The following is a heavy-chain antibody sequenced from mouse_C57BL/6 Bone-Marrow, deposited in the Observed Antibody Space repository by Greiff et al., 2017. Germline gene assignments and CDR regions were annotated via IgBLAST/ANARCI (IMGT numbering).Heavy chain of an antibody. CDR3: ARSGPLGRSLDY. J-gene: IGHJ2*01. V-gene: IGHV1-55*01. CDR1: GYTFTSYW. CDR2: IYPTSGGT. Sequence: QVQLQQSGAELVKPGASVKMSCKASGYTFTSYWITWVKQRPGQGLEWIGDIYPTSGGTNYNEKFKSKAILTVDTSSNTAYMQLRSLTSEDSSVFHCARSGPLGRSLDYWGQGTTLTVSS. D-gene: IGHD4-1*01.